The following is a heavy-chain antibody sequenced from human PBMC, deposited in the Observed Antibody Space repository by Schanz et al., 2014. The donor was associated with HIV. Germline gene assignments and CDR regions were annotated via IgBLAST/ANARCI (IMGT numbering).Heavy chain of an antibody. J-gene: IGHJ6*02. CDR2: IIPIFGTP. CDR3: ARVLHLVLGNYGMDV. D-gene: IGHD6-13*01. CDR1: GGTFSSYA. Sequence: QVQLVQSGAEVKKPGSSVKVSCKASGGTFSSYAISWVRQAPGQGLEWMGGIIPIFGTPNYAQKWQDRVTMTADKSTSTIYMELNSLRSEDTAVYYCARVLHLVLGNYGMDVWGQGTTVTVSS. V-gene: IGHV1-69*06.